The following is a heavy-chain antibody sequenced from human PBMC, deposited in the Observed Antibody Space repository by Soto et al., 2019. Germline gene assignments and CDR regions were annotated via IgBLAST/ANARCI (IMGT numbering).Heavy chain of an antibody. CDR3: ARYAAEVTTFFDQ. CDR1: GFIFNDYY. J-gene: IGHJ4*02. CDR2: ISGSSGSK. Sequence: GSLRLSCAASGFIFNDYYMSWIRQAPGKGLEWLSNISGSSGSKKYADAGKGRFTISRDNAKKSLYLEMHSLRAEDTAMYYCARYAAEVTTFFDQWGQGTLVTVSS. D-gene: IGHD4-17*01. V-gene: IGHV3-11*06.